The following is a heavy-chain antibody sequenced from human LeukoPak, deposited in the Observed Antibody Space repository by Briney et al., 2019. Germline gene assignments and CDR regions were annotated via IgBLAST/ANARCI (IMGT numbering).Heavy chain of an antibody. Sequence: GGSLRLSCAASGFSFSSYAMSWVRQAPGKGLEWVSGITGTGSSTYYADSVKGRFTISRDNSKNTLYLQMSGLRAEDTAIYYCARISSSPLYWGQGTLVTVSS. CDR3: ARISSSPLY. CDR1: GFSFSSYA. D-gene: IGHD6-6*01. V-gene: IGHV3-23*01. CDR2: ITGTGSST. J-gene: IGHJ4*02.